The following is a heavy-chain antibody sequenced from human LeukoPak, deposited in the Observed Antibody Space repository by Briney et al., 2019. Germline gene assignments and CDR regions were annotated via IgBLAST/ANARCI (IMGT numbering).Heavy chain of an antibody. CDR3: AREGRMVRGVIITRFDP. V-gene: IGHV1-2*02. J-gene: IGHJ5*02. Sequence: ASVKVSCKASGYTFTGYYMHWVRQAPGQGLEWMGWINPNSGGTNYAQKFQGRVTMTRDTSISTAYVELSRLRSDDTAVYYCAREGRMVRGVIITRFDPWGQGTLVTVSS. CDR1: GYTFTGYY. CDR2: INPNSGGT. D-gene: IGHD3-10*01.